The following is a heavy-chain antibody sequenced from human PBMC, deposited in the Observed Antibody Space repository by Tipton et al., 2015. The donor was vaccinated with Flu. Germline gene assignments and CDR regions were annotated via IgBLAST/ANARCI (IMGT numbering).Heavy chain of an antibody. J-gene: IGHJ1*01. CDR3: ARDAGQGYYDSSGYYPEYFQH. CDR2: INPSGGST. CDR1: GYTFTSYY. D-gene: IGHD3-22*01. V-gene: IGHV1-46*01. Sequence: QLVQSGAEVKKPGASVKVSCKASGYTFTSYYMHWVRQAPGQGLEWMGIINPSGGSTSYAQKFQGRVTMTRDTPTSTVYMELSSLRSEDTAVYYCARDAGQGYYDSSGYYPEYFQHWGQGTLVTVSS.